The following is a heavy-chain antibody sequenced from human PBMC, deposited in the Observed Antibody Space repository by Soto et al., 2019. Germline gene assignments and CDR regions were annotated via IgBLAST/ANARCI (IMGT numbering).Heavy chain of an antibody. V-gene: IGHV1-2*04. J-gene: IGHJ5*02. CDR2: INPNSGGT. D-gene: IGHD6-13*01. Sequence: ASVKVSCKASGYTFTGYYMHWVRQAPGQGLEWMGWINPNSGGTNYAQKFQGWVTMTRDTSISTAYMELSRLRSDDTAVYYCARSPKDSSSIDGAAKNWFAPGGQGTLVTVSS. CDR1: GYTFTGYY. CDR3: ARSPKDSSSIDGAAKNWFAP.